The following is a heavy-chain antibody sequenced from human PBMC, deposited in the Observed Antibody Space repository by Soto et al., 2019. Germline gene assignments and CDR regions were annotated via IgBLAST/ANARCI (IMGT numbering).Heavy chain of an antibody. J-gene: IGHJ5*02. D-gene: IGHD2-2*01. CDR2: ITGYNGNT. Sequence: QVLLVQSGAEVKKPGASVKVSCKASGYTLTTYGLAWVRQAPGQGLEWMGWITGYNGNTNYAQKFHGRLTMTTDTSTNTASLELRSLRSDDTXVXXCXXLFCSSTSCRWFDPWGQGTLVTVSS. CDR3: XXLFCSSTSCRWFDP. V-gene: IGHV1-18*04. CDR1: GYTLTTYG.